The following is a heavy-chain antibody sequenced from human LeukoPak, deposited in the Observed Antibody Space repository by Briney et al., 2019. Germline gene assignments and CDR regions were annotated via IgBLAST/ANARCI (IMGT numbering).Heavy chain of an antibody. J-gene: IGHJ4*02. CDR3: ASLPGYGDYVDY. V-gene: IGHV1-24*01. CDR2: FGPEDGET. D-gene: IGHD4-17*01. Sequence: GASVKVSCKVSGYALTELSMHWVRQAPGKGLEWMGGFGPEDGETIFAQKFQGRVTLTEDTSTDTTYMEPSSLRSEDTAVYYCASLPGYGDYVDYWGQGTLVTVSS. CDR1: GYALTELS.